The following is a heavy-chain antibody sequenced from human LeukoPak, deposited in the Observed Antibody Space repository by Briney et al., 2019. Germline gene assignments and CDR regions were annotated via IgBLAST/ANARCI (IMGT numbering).Heavy chain of an antibody. D-gene: IGHD5-18*01. CDR3: AKGNGYSYGRYYFDY. CDR2: ISTSYSGI. CDR1: GFIVSRYS. J-gene: IGHJ4*02. Sequence: GGSLRLSCAASGFIVSRYSMTWVRQAPGKGLEWVSSISTSYSGIYYADSVKGRFTISRDNAKNSLYLQVNSLRAEDTAVYYCAKGNGYSYGRYYFDYWGQGTLVTVSS. V-gene: IGHV3-48*01.